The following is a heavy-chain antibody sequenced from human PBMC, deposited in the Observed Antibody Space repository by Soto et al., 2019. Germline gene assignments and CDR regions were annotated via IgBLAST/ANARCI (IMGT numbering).Heavy chain of an antibody. CDR1: GFSFTNAW. D-gene: IGHD3-10*01. Sequence: GGSLRLSCAASGFSFTNAWMNWVRQVPGKGLEWVGRIKSKTDGGATDYAAPVKGRFTISRDDSENMLYLQMNSLKTEDTGVYYCTRSYRRDYFDYWGQGTLVTVSS. V-gene: IGHV3-15*07. J-gene: IGHJ4*02. CDR2: IKSKTDGGAT. CDR3: TRSYRRDYFDY.